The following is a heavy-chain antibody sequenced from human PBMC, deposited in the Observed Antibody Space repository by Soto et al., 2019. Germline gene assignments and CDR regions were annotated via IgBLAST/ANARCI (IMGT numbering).Heavy chain of an antibody. J-gene: IGHJ6*02. Sequence: GESLKISCKGSGYSFTSYWIGWVRQMPGKGLEWMGIIYPGDSDTRYSPSFQGQVTISADKSISTAYLQWSSLKASDTAMYYCARWTNQLHYYYYGMDVWGQGTTVTVSS. V-gene: IGHV5-51*01. CDR1: GYSFTSYW. CDR3: ARWTNQLHYYYYGMDV. CDR2: IYPGDSDT. D-gene: IGHD2-2*01.